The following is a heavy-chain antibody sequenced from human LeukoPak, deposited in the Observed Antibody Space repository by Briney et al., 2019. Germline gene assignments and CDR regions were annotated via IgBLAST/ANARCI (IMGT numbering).Heavy chain of an antibody. D-gene: IGHD5-12*01. CDR2: IYYSGST. CDR3: ARVPSHSGYDLDAYYYYGMDV. Sequence: SETLSLTCTVSGGSISSSSYYWGWIRQPPGKGLEWIGSIYYSGSTYYNPSLKSRVTISVDTSKNQFSLKLSSVTAADTAVYYCARVPSHSGYDLDAYYYYGMDVWGQGTTVTVSS. CDR1: GGSISSSSYY. J-gene: IGHJ6*02. V-gene: IGHV4-39*01.